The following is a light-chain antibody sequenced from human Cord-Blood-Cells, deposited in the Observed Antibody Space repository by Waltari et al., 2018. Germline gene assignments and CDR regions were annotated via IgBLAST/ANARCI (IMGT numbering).Light chain of an antibody. CDR3: CSYAGSYTYV. CDR2: DVS. CDR1: SSDVGGQNY. V-gene: IGLV2-11*01. Sequence: QAARPQLRSVTAFPEQPVTNSCTGTSSDVGGQNYVSRYQQHPGKAPNLMISDVSKRPSGVPDRFSGSKSRNTASLTISGLQAEDEADYYCCSYAGSYTYVFGTGTKVTVL. J-gene: IGLJ1*01.